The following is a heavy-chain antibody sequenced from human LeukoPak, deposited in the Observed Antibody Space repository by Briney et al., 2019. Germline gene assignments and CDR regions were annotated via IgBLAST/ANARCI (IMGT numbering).Heavy chain of an antibody. Sequence: GSLRLSCAASGFTFGSFAMSWVRQAPGKGLEWVSTISDSGGSTYYADSVRGRFTISRDNAKNTLYLQMSSLRVEDAAVYYCAREYSGSRYFDLWGRGTLVTVSS. V-gene: IGHV3-23*01. CDR2: ISDSGGST. D-gene: IGHD6-6*01. CDR1: GFTFGSFA. J-gene: IGHJ2*01. CDR3: AREYSGSRYFDL.